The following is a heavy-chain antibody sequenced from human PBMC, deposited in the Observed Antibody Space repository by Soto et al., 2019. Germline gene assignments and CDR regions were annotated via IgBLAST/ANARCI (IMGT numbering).Heavy chain of an antibody. J-gene: IGHJ4*02. CDR1: GFTFSNAW. CDR2: IKSKTDGGTT. Sequence: SLRLSCAASGFTFSNAWMNWVRQAPGKGLEWVGRIKSKTDGGTTDYAAPVKGRFTISRDDSKNTLYLQMNSLKTEDTAVYYCTTDRRRTMIVVVPNDYWGQGTRVTVSS. D-gene: IGHD3-22*01. V-gene: IGHV3-15*07. CDR3: TTDRRRTMIVVVPNDY.